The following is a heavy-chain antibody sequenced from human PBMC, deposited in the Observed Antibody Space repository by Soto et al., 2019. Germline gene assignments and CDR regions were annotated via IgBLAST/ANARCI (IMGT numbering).Heavy chain of an antibody. CDR3: AREDIVVVPAAMQGGDLRTTWYMDV. CDR1: GGSFSGYY. CDR2: IYYSGST. V-gene: IGHV4-59*01. D-gene: IGHD2-2*01. J-gene: IGHJ6*03. Sequence: PSETLSLTCAVYGGSFSGYYWSWIRQPPGKGLEWIGYIYYSGSTNYNPSLKSRVTISVDTSKNQFSLKLSSVTAADTAVYYCAREDIVVVPAAMQGGDLRTTWYMDVWGKGTTVTVSS.